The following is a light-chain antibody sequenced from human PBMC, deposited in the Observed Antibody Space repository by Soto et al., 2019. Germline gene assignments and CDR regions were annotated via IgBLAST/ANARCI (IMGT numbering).Light chain of an antibody. Sequence: DIVMPQSPASLAVSRRERATIHCNSRHSLLFSSNNKNFLAWYQQKPGQPPKLLIYWASTRESGVPDRFSGSGSGTDFTLTISSLKAEDVEVYYCQHYYSTPPTFGQGTKVDI. CDR3: QHYYSTPPT. J-gene: IGKJ1*01. CDR2: WAS. V-gene: IGKV4-1*01. CDR1: HSLLFSSNNKNF.